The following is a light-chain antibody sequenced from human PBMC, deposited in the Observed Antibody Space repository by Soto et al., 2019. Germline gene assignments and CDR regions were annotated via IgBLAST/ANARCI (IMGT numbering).Light chain of an antibody. Sequence: QSVLTQPPSASGSPGQSVTIFCTGTSSDVGGYNYVSWYQQHPGKAPKLMIYEVSKRPSGVPDRFSGSKSGNTASLTVSGLQAEDEADYFCSSYTTTYTWVFGGGTKLTVL. V-gene: IGLV2-8*01. J-gene: IGLJ2*01. CDR2: EVS. CDR3: SSYTTTYTWV. CDR1: SSDVGGYNY.